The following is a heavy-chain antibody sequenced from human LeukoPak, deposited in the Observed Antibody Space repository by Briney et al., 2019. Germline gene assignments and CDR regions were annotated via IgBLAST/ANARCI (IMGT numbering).Heavy chain of an antibody. J-gene: IGHJ1*01. V-gene: IGHV4-4*07. CDR1: GGSISSYY. CDR2: IYTSGST. D-gene: IGHD3-22*01. CDR3: AKTYYYHSRGPEFFQQ. Sequence: SETLSLTCSVSGGSISSYYWSWIRQPAGKGLEWIGRIYTSGSTNYNPSLKSRVTMSVDTSKNQFSLKLTSVTAADTAVYFCAKTYYYHSRGPEFFQQWGQGTLVTVSS.